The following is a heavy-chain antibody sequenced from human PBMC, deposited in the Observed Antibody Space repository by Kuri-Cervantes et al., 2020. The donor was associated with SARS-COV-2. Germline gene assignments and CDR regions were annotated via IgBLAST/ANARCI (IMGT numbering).Heavy chain of an antibody. J-gene: IGHJ4*02. CDR2: VRGKANNYAT. V-gene: IGHV3-73*01. Sequence: GESLKISCEVSGFLFSASAIHWVRQASGKGLEWVGRVRGKANNYATAYAASVKGRFTISRDNAKNSLYLQMNSLRAEDTAVYYCARDLYFDYWGQGTLVTVSS. CDR1: GFLFSASA. CDR3: ARDLYFDY.